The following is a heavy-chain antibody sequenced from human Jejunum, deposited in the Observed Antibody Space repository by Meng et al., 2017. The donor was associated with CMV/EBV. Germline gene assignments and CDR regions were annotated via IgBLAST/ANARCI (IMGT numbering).Heavy chain of an antibody. V-gene: IGHV1-2*06. CDR3: ARDWGKGGLDY. CDR2: INPDSGST. Sequence: CKASGYTFTGYYRHWVRQATGQGLEWMGRINPDSGSTNYAKKFQDRVSLTTDTSISTAYMELVWLRSDDTALYYCARDWGKGGLDYWGQGTLVTVSS. D-gene: IGHD3-16*01. J-gene: IGHJ4*02. CDR1: GYTFTGYY.